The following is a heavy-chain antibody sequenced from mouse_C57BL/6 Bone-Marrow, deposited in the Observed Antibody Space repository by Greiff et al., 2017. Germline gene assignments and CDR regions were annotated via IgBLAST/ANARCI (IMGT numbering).Heavy chain of an antibody. V-gene: IGHV8-8*01. D-gene: IGHD2-2*01. CDR2: SWWDDDK. CDR3: ARIGRGNGYGWFAY. J-gene: IGHJ3*01. CDR1: GFSLSTFGMG. Sequence: QVTLKVSGPGILQPSQTLSLTCSFSGFSLSTFGMGVGWIRQPSGKGLVWLAHSWWDDDKYYHPALKSRLTISKDTSKNKVFLKIAHVDTADTATYYCARIGRGNGYGWFAYWGQGTLVTVSA.